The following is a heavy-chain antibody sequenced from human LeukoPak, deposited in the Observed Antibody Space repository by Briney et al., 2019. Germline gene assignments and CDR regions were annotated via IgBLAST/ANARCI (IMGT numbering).Heavy chain of an antibody. CDR1: GYTFTSYD. J-gene: IGHJ4*02. CDR3: ARGVRAHGTTLLYYFDY. Sequence: GASVKVSCKASGYTFTSYDINWVRQATGQGLEWMGWMNPNSGNTGYAQKFQGRVTMTRNTPISTAYMELSSLRSEDTAVYYCARGVRAHGTTLLYYFDYWGQGTLVTVPS. CDR2: MNPNSGNT. D-gene: IGHD4-17*01. V-gene: IGHV1-8*01.